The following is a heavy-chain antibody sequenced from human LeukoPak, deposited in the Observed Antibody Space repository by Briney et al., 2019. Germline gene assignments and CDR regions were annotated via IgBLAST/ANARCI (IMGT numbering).Heavy chain of an antibody. Sequence: SVKVSCKASGGTFSSYAISWVRQAPGQGLEWMGGIIPIFGTANYAQKFQGRVTITADKSTSTAYMELSSLRSEDTAVYYCAHTMTYGTFDYWGQGTLVTVSS. CDR1: GGTFSSYA. CDR2: IIPIFGTA. V-gene: IGHV1-69*06. CDR3: AHTMTYGTFDY. D-gene: IGHD4-17*01. J-gene: IGHJ4*02.